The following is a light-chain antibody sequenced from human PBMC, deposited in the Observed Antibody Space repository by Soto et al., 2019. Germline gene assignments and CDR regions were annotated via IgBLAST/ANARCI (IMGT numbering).Light chain of an antibody. CDR2: HAS. CDR1: QNIGRW. V-gene: IGKV1-5*01. Sequence: DFQLTHSPSTLSAPPGDRDTITCRASQNIGRWLAWYQQKPGTAPNLLIYHASNLRGGVPSRFSGGGSGTDFTLTISSLQPEDFATYYCQQSYSTPITVGQGTRLEIK. J-gene: IGKJ5*01. CDR3: QQSYSTPIT.